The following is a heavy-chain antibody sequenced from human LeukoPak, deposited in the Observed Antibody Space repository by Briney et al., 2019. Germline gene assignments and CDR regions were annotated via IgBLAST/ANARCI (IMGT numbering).Heavy chain of an antibody. CDR3: ARSGYGEYGYGLDV. CDR1: GEYISNYY. J-gene: IGHJ6*02. CDR2: TFYSGDT. D-gene: IGHD4-17*01. Sequence: SETLSLTCTVSGEYISNYYWSWIRQAPGKGLEWIGYTFYSGDTKYNPSLKSRVTISVDSSRRQFSLRLSSVTAADAAMYYCARSGYGEYGYGLDVWGQGTTVTVSS. V-gene: IGHV4-59*08.